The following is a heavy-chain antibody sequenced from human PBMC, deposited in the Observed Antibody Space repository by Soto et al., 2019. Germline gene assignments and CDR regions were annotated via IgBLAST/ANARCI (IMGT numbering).Heavy chain of an antibody. Sequence: QVQLQESGPGLVKPSETLSLTCTVSRGSIISYYWSWIRQPPGKGLEWIGYIYYSGSTNYNPALKSRVTISVDTSKNQFSLKLSSVTAADTAVYYCARHGGRHGDNYVDYWGQGTLVTVSS. J-gene: IGHJ4*02. CDR2: IYYSGST. CDR1: RGSIISYY. CDR3: ARHGGRHGDNYVDY. V-gene: IGHV4-59*08. D-gene: IGHD2-15*01.